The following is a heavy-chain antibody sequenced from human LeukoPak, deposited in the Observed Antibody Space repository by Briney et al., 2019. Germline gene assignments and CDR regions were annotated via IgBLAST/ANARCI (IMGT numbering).Heavy chain of an antibody. CDR3: AKFLPTHIVVANYYFDY. J-gene: IGHJ4*02. Sequence: GGSLRLSCAASGFTFSSYAMRWVRQAPGKGLEWVSAISGSGGSTYYADSVKGRFTISRDNSKNTLYLQMNSLRAEDTAVYYCAKFLPTHIVVANYYFDYWGQGTLVTVSS. V-gene: IGHV3-23*01. CDR2: ISGSGGST. D-gene: IGHD2-21*01. CDR1: GFTFSSYA.